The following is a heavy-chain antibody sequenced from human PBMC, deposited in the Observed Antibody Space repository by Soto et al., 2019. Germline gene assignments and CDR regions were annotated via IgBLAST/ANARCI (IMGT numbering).Heavy chain of an antibody. D-gene: IGHD3-10*01. CDR2: IIPILGIA. Sequence: ASVKVSCKASGGTFSSYTISWVRQAPGQGLEWMGRIIPILGIANYAQKFQGRVTITADKSTSTAYMELSSLRSEDTAVYYCVRARDYYGSGSYYGDWGQGTLVTVSS. J-gene: IGHJ4*02. V-gene: IGHV1-69*02. CDR1: GGTFSSYT. CDR3: VRARDYYGSGSYYGD.